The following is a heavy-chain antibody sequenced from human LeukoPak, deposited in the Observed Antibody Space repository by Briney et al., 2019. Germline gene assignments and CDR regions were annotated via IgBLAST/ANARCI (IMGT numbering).Heavy chain of an antibody. V-gene: IGHV4-59*10. Sequence: PSETLSLTCAVYGGSISSYYWSWIRQPAGKGLEWIGRIYTSGSTNYNPSLKSRVTMSVDTSKNQFSLKLSSVTAADTAVYYCARGDTAMVRYYYYGMDVWGQGTTVTVSS. CDR1: GGSISSYY. CDR2: IYTSGST. J-gene: IGHJ6*02. D-gene: IGHD5-18*01. CDR3: ARGDTAMVRYYYYGMDV.